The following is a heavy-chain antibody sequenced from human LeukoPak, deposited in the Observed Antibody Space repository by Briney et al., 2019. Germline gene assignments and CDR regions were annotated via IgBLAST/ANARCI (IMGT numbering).Heavy chain of an antibody. CDR3: APLKGYSYGWDY. CDR1: GYTLTELS. V-gene: IGHV1-24*01. CDR2: FDPEDGET. D-gene: IGHD5-18*01. Sequence: ASVKVSFKVSGYTLTELSMHWVRQAPGKGLEWMGGFDPEDGETIYAQKCQGRVTMTEDTSTDTAYMELSSLRSEDTAVYYCAPLKGYSYGWDYWGQGTLVTVSS. J-gene: IGHJ4*02.